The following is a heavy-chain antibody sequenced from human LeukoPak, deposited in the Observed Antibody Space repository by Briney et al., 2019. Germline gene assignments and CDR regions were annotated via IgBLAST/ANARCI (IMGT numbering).Heavy chain of an antibody. D-gene: IGHD3-9*01. V-gene: IGHV1-18*04. CDR3: ARDSWYYDILTGYVDY. CDR1: VYTFTSYG. J-gene: IGHJ4*02. Sequence: ASVKVSFKASVYTFTSYGSSWVRQAAAQGREGMGCISAYNGNTNYAQKLQGRVTMTTDTSTSTAYMELRSLRSDDTAVYYCARDSWYYDILTGYVDYWGQGTLVTVSS. CDR2: ISAYNGNT.